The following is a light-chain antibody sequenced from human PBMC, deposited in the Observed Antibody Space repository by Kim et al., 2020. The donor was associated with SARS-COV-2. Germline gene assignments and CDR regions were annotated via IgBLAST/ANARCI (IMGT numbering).Light chain of an antibody. V-gene: IGKV1-39*01. CDR1: QSISSY. J-gene: IGKJ1*01. CDR3: QQSYSAFTWT. Sequence: GDRGTITCRASQSISSYLNWYQQKPGKGPKLLIYAASSLQSVVPSRFSGSGSGTDFTLTISSLQPEDFATYYCQQSYSAFTWTFGQGTKVDIK. CDR2: AAS.